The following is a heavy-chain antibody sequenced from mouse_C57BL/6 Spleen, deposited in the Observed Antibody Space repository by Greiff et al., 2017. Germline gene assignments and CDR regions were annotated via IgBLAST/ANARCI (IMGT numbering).Heavy chain of an antibody. CDR2: ISSGSSTI. D-gene: IGHD2-2*01. V-gene: IGHV5-17*01. CDR3: ARANGYYGYFDV. Sequence: EVQVVESGGGLVKPGGSLKLSCAASGFTFSDYGMHWVRQAPEKGLEWVAYISSGSSTIYYADTVKGRFTISRDNAKNTLFLQMTSLRSEDTAMYYCARANGYYGYFDVWGTGTTVTVSS. CDR1: GFTFSDYG. J-gene: IGHJ1*03.